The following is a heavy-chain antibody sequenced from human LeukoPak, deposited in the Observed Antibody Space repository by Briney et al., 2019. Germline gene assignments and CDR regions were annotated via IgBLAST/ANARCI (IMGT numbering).Heavy chain of an antibody. CDR1: GGTFSSYA. Sequence: SVKVSCKASGGTFSSYAISRVRQAPGQGLEWMGRIIPILGIANYAQKFQGRVTITADKSTSTAYMELSSLRSEDTAVYYCARYSSSWYFDYWGQGTLVTVSS. J-gene: IGHJ4*02. CDR3: ARYSSSWYFDY. CDR2: IIPILGIA. D-gene: IGHD6-13*01. V-gene: IGHV1-69*04.